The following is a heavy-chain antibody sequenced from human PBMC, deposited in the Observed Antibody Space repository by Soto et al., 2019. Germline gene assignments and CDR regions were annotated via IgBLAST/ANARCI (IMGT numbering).Heavy chain of an antibody. CDR2: ISGSRGNT. CDR3: ATLHHSGSYSYY. D-gene: IGHD1-26*01. CDR1: GFTFSSYA. V-gene: IGHV3-23*01. J-gene: IGHJ4*02. Sequence: GGSLRLSCAASGFTFSSYAMIWVRQAPGKGLEWVSSISGSRGNTYYADSVKGRFTISRDNSKNMLYLEMNSLRAEDTAVYYCATLHHSGSYSYYWGQGTLVTVSS.